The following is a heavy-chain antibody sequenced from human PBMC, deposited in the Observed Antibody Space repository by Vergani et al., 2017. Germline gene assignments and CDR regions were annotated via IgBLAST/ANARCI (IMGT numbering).Heavy chain of an antibody. D-gene: IGHD2-15*01. Sequence: QVQLQQWGAGLLKPSETLSLTCAVYGGSFSGYYWSWIRQPPGKGLEWIGEINHSGSTNYNQSLKSRVTISVDTSKNQFSLKLSSVTAADTAVYYCARLKGGYFDLWGRGTLVTVSS. J-gene: IGHJ2*01. CDR3: ARLKGGYFDL. CDR2: INHSGST. CDR1: GGSFSGYY. V-gene: IGHV4-34*01.